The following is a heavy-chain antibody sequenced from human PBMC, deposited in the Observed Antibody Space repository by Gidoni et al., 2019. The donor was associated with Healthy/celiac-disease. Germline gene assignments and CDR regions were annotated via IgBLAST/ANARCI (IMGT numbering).Heavy chain of an antibody. V-gene: IGHV3-30*18. J-gene: IGHJ6*02. CDR2: ISYDGSNK. CDR3: AKEGQQWLVGYYYGMDV. CDR1: GFTFRCYG. Sequence: VQLVESGGGGVQPGGALRFSCAASGFTFRCYGMHWVRQAPGKGLVWVAVISYDGSNKYYADSVKGRFTISRDNSKNTLYLQMNSLRAEDTAVYYCAKEGQQWLVGYYYGMDVWGQGTTVTVSS. D-gene: IGHD6-19*01.